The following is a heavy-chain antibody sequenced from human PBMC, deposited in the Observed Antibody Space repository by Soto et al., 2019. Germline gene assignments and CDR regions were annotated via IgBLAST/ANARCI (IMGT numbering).Heavy chain of an antibody. CDR1: GFIFSDYA. CDR3: AKVAGGLGYFDL. D-gene: IGHD3-16*01. V-gene: IGHV3-23*01. CDR2: ISASGGNI. J-gene: IGHJ2*01. Sequence: GGSLRLSCVASGFIFSDYAMTWVRQAPGKGLEWVATISASGGNIEYTDSLKGRFTISRDNSKNTLYLQLDGLTADDTAVHYCAKVAGGLGYFDLWGRGTLVTVSS.